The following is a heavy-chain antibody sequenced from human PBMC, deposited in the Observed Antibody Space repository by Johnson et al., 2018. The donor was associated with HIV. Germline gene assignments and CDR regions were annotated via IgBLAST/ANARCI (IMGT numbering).Heavy chain of an antibody. D-gene: IGHD3-16*02. CDR2: IKSKTDGGTT. CDR3: TTDPYYDYVWGSYRHDAFDI. Sequence: VQLVESGGGLVKPGGSLRLSCAASGFTFSNAWMSWVRQAPGKGLEWVGRIKSKTDGGTTDYAAPVKGRFTISRDDSKNTLYLQMSSLQTGDTAVYYCTTDPYYDYVWGSYRHDAFDIWGRGTMVTVSA. V-gene: IGHV3-15*01. CDR1: GFTFSNAW. J-gene: IGHJ3*02.